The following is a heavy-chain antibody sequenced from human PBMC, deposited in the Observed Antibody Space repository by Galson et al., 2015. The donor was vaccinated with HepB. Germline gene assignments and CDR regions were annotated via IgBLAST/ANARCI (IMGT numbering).Heavy chain of an antibody. D-gene: IGHD3-10*01. CDR3: ARAGPTDSGYFDY. V-gene: IGHV3-48*01. J-gene: IGHJ4*02. CDR1: GFTFSSYS. Sequence: SLRLSCAASGFTFSSYSMNWVRQAPGKGLEWVSYISSSSSTIYYADSVKGRFTISRDNAKNSLYLQMNSLRAEDTAVYYCARAGPTDSGYFDYWGQGTLVTVSS. CDR2: ISSSSSTI.